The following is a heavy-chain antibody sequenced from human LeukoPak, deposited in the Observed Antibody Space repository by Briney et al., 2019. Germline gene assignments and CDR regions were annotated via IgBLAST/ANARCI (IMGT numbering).Heavy chain of an antibody. Sequence: SETLSLTCTVSGGSISSYYWSWLRQPPGKGLEWIGYIYTSGSTNYNPSLKSRVTISVDTSKNQFSLKLSSVTAADTAVYYCARHDSRPGVLTNWFDPWGQGTLVTASS. CDR1: GGSISSYY. CDR2: IYTSGST. CDR3: ARHDSRPGVLTNWFDP. D-gene: IGHD3-10*01. J-gene: IGHJ5*02. V-gene: IGHV4-4*09.